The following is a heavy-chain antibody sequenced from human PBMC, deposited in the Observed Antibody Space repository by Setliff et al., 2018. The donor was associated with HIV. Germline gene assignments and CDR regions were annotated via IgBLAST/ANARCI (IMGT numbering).Heavy chain of an antibody. V-gene: IGHV4-39*07. CDR3: ARDMTNYYDRSGSFGWFAP. CDR2: VYHSGST. J-gene: IGHJ5*02. CDR1: GGSISGSSYY. Sequence: PSETLSLTCSVSGGSISGSSYYWGWIRQPPGKGLEWIGSVYHSGSTYYNPSLKSRVTISVDKSKNQFSVKLRSVTAADTAVYYCARDMTNYYDRSGSFGWFAPWGQGTLVTVSS. D-gene: IGHD3-22*01.